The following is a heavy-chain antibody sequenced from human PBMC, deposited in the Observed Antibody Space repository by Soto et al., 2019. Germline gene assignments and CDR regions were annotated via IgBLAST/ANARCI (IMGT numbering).Heavy chain of an antibody. CDR1: GFSVSSYW. V-gene: IGHV3-7*01. CDR2: MNQDGSES. CDR3: ARLSTSAGRRDLAC. J-gene: IGHJ4*02. Sequence: VQLVESGGGLVQPGGSLRLSCAASGFSVSSYWMSCVRQAPGKGLEWVANMNQDGSESDYVGSVKGRFTFTRDNAKNSLYLHMNSLRAEDTAVYYCARLSTSAGRRDLACWGQGTLVTVSS.